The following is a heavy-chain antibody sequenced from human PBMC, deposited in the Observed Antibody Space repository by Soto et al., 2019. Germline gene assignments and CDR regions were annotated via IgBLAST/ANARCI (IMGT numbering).Heavy chain of an antibody. V-gene: IGHV1-8*01. Sequence: QVQLVQSGAEVKKPGASVKVSCTFTSYDINWVRQAPGQGLEWMAWMNPNSGDTRYAQKLQGRVTMTRNTSSFTAYIELSSLRSDDTAVYYCARGPGSSDWRFSYYYMDVWGQGTTVTVSS. CDR3: ARGPGSSDWRFSYYYMDV. CDR1: FTSYD. CDR2: MNPNSGDT. J-gene: IGHJ6*02. D-gene: IGHD6-19*01.